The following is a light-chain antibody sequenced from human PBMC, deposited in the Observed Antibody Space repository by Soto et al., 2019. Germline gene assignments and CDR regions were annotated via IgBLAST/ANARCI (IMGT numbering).Light chain of an antibody. CDR1: QSISSW. CDR2: DAS. V-gene: IGKV1-5*01. Sequence: VDRATITCRASQSISSWLAWYQQTPGQAPKLLIYDASSLESGVPSRCSGSGSGTEFTLTRSSLQPDDFATYYCQHRGLFGQGTKVDI. J-gene: IGKJ1*01. CDR3: QHRGL.